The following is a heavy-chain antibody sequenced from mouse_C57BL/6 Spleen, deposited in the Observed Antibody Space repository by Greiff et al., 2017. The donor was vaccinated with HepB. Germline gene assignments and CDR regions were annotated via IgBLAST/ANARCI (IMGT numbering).Heavy chain of an antibody. Sequence: EVQLQQSGPELVKPGASVKISCKASGYTFTDYYMNWVKQSHGKSLEWIGDINPNNGGTSYNQKFKGKATLTVDKSSSTAYMELRSLTSEDSAVYYCIRFYWYFDVWGTGTTVTVSS. V-gene: IGHV1-26*01. CDR1: GYTFTDYY. CDR2: INPNNGGT. CDR3: IRFYWYFDV. J-gene: IGHJ1*03. D-gene: IGHD1-1*01.